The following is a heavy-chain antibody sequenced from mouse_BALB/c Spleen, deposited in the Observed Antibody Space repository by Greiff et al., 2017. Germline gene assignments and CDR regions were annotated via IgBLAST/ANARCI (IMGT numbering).Heavy chain of an antibody. CDR1: GFTFSSYA. CDR2: ISSGGST. CDR3: ANYYGSSY. D-gene: IGHD1-1*01. Sequence: EVKLMESGGGLVKPGGSLKLSCAASGFTFSSYAMSWVRQTPEKRLEWVASISSGGSTYYPDSVKGRFTISRDNARNILYLQMSSLRSEDTAMYYCANYYGSSYWGQGTTLTVSS. V-gene: IGHV5-6-5*01. J-gene: IGHJ2*01.